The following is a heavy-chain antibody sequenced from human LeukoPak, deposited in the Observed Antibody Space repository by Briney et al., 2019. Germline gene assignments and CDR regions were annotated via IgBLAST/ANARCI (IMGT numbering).Heavy chain of an antibody. Sequence: GGSLRLSCAASGFTFGSYWMHWVRHAPGEGLVWVSRVNNDGRSTSYGDFVKGRFTISRDNAKNTLYLQMNSLRAEDTAIYYCVRDVWGDRDSYFDYWGQGTLVTVSS. J-gene: IGHJ4*02. CDR3: VRDVWGDRDSYFDY. D-gene: IGHD2-21*01. CDR1: GFTFGSYW. CDR2: VNNDGRST. V-gene: IGHV3-74*01.